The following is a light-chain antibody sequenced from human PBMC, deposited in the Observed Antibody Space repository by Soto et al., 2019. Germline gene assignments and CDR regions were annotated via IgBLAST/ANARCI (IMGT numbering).Light chain of an antibody. J-gene: IGLJ1*01. Sequence: QSALTQPPSASGSPGQSVTISCTGTSSDVGGYNYVSWYQQHPGKAPKLMTYEVSKRPSGVPDRFSGSKSGNTASLTVSGLQSEDEADYYCSSYAGSNNLLFVTGTKLTVL. V-gene: IGLV2-8*01. CDR2: EVS. CDR3: SSYAGSNNLL. CDR1: SSDVGGYNY.